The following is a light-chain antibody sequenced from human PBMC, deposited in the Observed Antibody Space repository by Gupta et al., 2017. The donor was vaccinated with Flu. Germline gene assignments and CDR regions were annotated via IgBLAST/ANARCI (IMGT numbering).Light chain of an antibody. J-gene: IGLJ2*01. V-gene: IGLV2-14*01. Sequence: SPLTHPASVSGSPGQSITISCTGTSSDVGGYNYVSWYQQHPGKAPKLMIYEVSNRPSGVSTRFSGSKSGNTASLTISGLQAEDEADYYCSSYTSSSTVVFGGGTKLTVL. CDR1: SSDVGGYNY. CDR3: SSYTSSSTVV. CDR2: EVS.